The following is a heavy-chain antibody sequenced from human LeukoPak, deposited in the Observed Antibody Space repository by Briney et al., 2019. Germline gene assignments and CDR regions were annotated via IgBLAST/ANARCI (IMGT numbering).Heavy chain of an antibody. J-gene: IGHJ6*03. V-gene: IGHV4-4*07. CDR2: MYNTGGT. D-gene: IGHD2-2*01. CDR1: GGTISRYY. Sequence: SETLSLTCIVSGGTISRYYWSWLRQPAGKGLEWIGCMYNTGGTNYNPSLSSRVTMSVDTSRNQFSMSLNSVTAADEAVYYCARDAPPATSRYYYYYLDVWGKGTTVTVSS. CDR3: ARDAPPATSRYYYYYLDV.